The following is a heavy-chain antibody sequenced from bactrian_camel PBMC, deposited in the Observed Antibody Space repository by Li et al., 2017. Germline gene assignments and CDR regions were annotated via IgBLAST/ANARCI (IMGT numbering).Heavy chain of an antibody. J-gene: IGHJ6*01. Sequence: VQLVESGGGLVQPGGSLRLSRAASGFIFSANDMSWVRQAPGKGLEWVSDINPDVGGATFYADSVKGRFTISRDNTKNTLYLQLNSLKTEDTAMYYCASQHYVPTGYWGQGTQVTVS. D-gene: IGHD5*01. CDR2: INPDVGGAT. CDR3: ASQHYVPTGY. V-gene: IGHV3S40*01. CDR1: GFIFSAND.